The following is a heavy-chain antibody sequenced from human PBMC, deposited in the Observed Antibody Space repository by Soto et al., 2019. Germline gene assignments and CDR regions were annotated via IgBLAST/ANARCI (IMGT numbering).Heavy chain of an antibody. V-gene: IGHV3-21*01. CDR2: ISKSDYT. Sequence: GGSLRLSCTVSGSAFNNYGISWVRQAPGKGLEWVSSISKSDYTYYSDSVKGRFTISRDNAKNSVSLQMNTLRVEDTAVYYCAREDSIIIPAVSDFWGQGTLVTVSS. CDR3: AREDSIIIPAVSDF. CDR1: GSAFNNYG. D-gene: IGHD2-2*01. J-gene: IGHJ4*02.